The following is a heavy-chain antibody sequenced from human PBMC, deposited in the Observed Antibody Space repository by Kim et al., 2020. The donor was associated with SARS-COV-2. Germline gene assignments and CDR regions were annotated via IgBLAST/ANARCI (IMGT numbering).Heavy chain of an antibody. D-gene: IGHD5-18*01. Sequence: GGSLRLSCVASGFTFRNYFMHWVRQAPGKGLVWVSRVNSDGSNTVYADSVKGRFTISRDNAQNTLYLQMNSLRAEDTAIYYCARAYTAPDYWGQGTLVTVSS. CDR2: VNSDGSNT. CDR1: GFTFRNYF. CDR3: ARAYTAPDY. V-gene: IGHV3-74*01. J-gene: IGHJ4*02.